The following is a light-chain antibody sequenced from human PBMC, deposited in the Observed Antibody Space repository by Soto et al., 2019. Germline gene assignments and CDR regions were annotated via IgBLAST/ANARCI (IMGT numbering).Light chain of an antibody. CDR3: ISYAGNSWV. CDR2: EVF. V-gene: IGLV2-8*01. Sequence: QSALTQPPSASGSPGQPVSISCTGTSSDVGGYNRVCWYQHHPGKAPKLIIYEVFKRPSGVPDRFSGSKSGNTASLTVSGLQAEDEADYYCISYAGNSWVFGGGTKLTVL. J-gene: IGLJ3*02. CDR1: SSDVGGYNR.